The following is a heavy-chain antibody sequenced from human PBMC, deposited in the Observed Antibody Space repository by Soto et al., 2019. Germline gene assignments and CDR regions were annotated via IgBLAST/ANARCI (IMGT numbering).Heavy chain of an antibody. J-gene: IGHJ4*02. D-gene: IGHD1-26*01. CDR3: ASFKWELSLFADY. Sequence: GTSAKVSCKASGYTLTSYDISWVRQAPGQGLEWMGRIIPILGIANYAQKFQGRVTMTEDTSTDTAYMELSSLRSEDTAVYYCASFKWELSLFADYWGQGTLVTVSS. CDR1: GYTLTSYD. V-gene: IGHV1-69*04. CDR2: IIPILGIA.